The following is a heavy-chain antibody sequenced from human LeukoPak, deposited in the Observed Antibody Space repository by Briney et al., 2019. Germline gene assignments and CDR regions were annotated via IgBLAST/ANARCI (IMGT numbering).Heavy chain of an antibody. CDR2: TSYSGEIT. D-gene: IGHD4-17*01. J-gene: IGHJ2*01. V-gene: IGHV3-23*01. CDR3: AKDSPTTGGGPQGYFDL. CDR1: GFTFSNYA. Sequence: GGSLRLSCAASGFTFSNYAMTWVHQAPGKGLDWVAVTSYSGEITYYADSVQGRFTISRDNSKNTLHLQMNSLRVDDAAIYYCAKDSPTTGGGPQGYFDLWGRGTLVTVSS.